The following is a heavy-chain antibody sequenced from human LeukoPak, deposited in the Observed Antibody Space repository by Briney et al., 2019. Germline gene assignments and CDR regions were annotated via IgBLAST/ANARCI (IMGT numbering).Heavy chain of an antibody. V-gene: IGHV1-69*13. CDR1: GGTFSTYA. D-gene: IGHD1-26*01. CDR3: ARSQSGSYELDY. J-gene: IGHJ4*02. Sequence: SVKVSCKASGGTFSTYAISWVRQAPGQGLEWMGGIIPIFGTTNFAQKFQGRVTITADESTSTAYMELSSLRSEDTAVYYCARSQSGSYELDYWGQGTLVTVSS. CDR2: IIPIFGTT.